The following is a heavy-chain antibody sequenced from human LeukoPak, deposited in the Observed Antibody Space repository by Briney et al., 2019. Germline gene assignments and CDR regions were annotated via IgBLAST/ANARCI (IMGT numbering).Heavy chain of an antibody. CDR1: GFTYSSST. CDR2: IVVGSGNT. Sequence: SVKVSCKASGFTYSSSTIQWVRQARGQRLEWMGWIVVGSGNTNYAQNFQERVTITRDMSTSTAYMEVSSLRSEDTAVYYCAADLPGGAMFDPWGQGTLVTVSS. CDR3: AADLPGGAMFDP. D-gene: IGHD3-16*01. J-gene: IGHJ5*02. V-gene: IGHV1-58*02.